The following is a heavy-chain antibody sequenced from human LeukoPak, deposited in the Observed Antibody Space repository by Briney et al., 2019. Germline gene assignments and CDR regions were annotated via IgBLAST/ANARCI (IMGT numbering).Heavy chain of an antibody. CDR2: IYTSGST. CDR3: ARSYFSYYFDY. V-gene: IGHV4-61*02. Sequence: SQTLSLTCTVSGGSISSGSYYWSWIRQPAGKGLDWIGRIYTSGSTNYNPSLKSRVTISVDTSKNQFSLKLSSVTAADTAVYYCARSYFSYYFDYWGQGTLVTVSS. J-gene: IGHJ4*02. CDR1: GGSISSGSYY. D-gene: IGHD3-3*01.